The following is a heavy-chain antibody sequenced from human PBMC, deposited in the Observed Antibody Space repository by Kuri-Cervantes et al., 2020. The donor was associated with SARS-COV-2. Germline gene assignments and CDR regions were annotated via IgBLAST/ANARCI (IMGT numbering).Heavy chain of an antibody. V-gene: IGHV3-30*04. CDR3: AKDLGSGWYYYGMDV. CDR2: ISYDGSNK. Sequence: GGSLRLSCAASGFTFSTYAMHWVRQAPGKGLEWVAVISYDGSNKYYADSVKGRFTISRGNSKNTLYLQMNSLRAEDTAVYYCAKDLGSGWYYYGMDVWGQGTTVTVSS. J-gene: IGHJ6*02. CDR1: GFTFSTYA. D-gene: IGHD6-19*01.